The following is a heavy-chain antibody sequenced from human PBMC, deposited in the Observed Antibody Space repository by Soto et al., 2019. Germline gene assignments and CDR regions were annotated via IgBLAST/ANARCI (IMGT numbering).Heavy chain of an antibody. CDR3: AQDLMVAPGDYFDS. J-gene: IGHJ4*02. D-gene: IGHD2-8*01. CDR1: RFVFSSYA. V-gene: IGHV3-23*01. Sequence: EVKLLESGGGLVKPGGSLSLSCVGSRFVFSSYAMNWVRQPPGKGLEWVSGISGGGGSIYYADSGKGRFTISTDKSKSTLYRLLSSLRVEDAAVYYCAQDLMVAPGDYFDSWGQGSLVTVS. CDR2: ISGGGGSI.